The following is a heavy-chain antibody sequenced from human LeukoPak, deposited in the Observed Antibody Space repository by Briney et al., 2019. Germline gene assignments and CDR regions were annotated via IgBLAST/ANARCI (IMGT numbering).Heavy chain of an antibody. D-gene: IGHD1-26*01. CDR2: INHSGST. J-gene: IGHJ4*02. Sequence: SETLSLTCAVYGGSFSGYYWSWIRQPPGKGLEWIGEINHSGSTNYNPSLKSRVTISVDTSKNQFSLKLSSVTAADTAVYYCARGTWELRNFDYRGQGTLVTVSS. CDR1: GGSFSGYY. CDR3: ARGTWELRNFDY. V-gene: IGHV4-34*01.